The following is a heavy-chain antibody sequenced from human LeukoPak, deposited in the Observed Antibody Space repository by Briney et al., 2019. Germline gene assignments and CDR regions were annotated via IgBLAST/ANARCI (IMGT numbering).Heavy chain of an antibody. V-gene: IGHV1-69*05. CDR1: GGTFSSYA. J-gene: IGHJ5*02. Sequence: ASVKVSCKASGGTFSSYAISWVRQAPGQGLEWMGGIIPIFGTANYAQKFQGRVTITTDESTSTAYMELSSLRSEDTAVYYCARCPDWNYGRYWFDPWGQGTLVTVSS. D-gene: IGHD1-7*01. CDR3: ARCPDWNYGRYWFDP. CDR2: IIPIFGTA.